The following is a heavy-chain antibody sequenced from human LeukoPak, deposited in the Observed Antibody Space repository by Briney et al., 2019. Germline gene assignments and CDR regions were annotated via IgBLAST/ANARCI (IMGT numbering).Heavy chain of an antibody. J-gene: IGHJ4*02. D-gene: IGHD2-8*01. V-gene: IGHV5-51*01. Sequence: GESLKISCQASGYSFTSYWIGWVRQMPGKGLEWMGLIYPGDSDTRYSPSFQGRVTISADKSITTAHLQWNSLKASDTAMYYCARLGYCSNGVCSNHDYWGQGTLVTVSS. CDR1: GYSFTSYW. CDR2: IYPGDSDT. CDR3: ARLGYCSNGVCSNHDY.